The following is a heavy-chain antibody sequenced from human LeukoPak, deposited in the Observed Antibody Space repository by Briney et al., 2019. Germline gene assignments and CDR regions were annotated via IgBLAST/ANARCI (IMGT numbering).Heavy chain of an antibody. CDR3: ARERMYNWNVGLYYMDV. D-gene: IGHD1-1*01. J-gene: IGHJ6*03. CDR2: INPNSGGT. CDR1: GYSFSSHD. Sequence: ASVKVSCKASGYSFSSHDINWVRQAPGQGLEWMGWINPNSGGTNYAQKFQGRVTMTRDTSISTAYMELSRLRSDDTAVYYCARERMYNWNVGLYYMDVWGKGTTVTVSS. V-gene: IGHV1-2*02.